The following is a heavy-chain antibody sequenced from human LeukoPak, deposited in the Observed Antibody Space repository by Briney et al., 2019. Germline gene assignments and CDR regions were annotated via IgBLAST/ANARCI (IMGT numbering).Heavy chain of an antibody. CDR1: GGTFSSYA. J-gene: IGHJ5*02. D-gene: IGHD6-6*01. CDR2: IIPIFGTA. CDR3: ASAYSSSSVWFDP. Sequence: SVKVSCKASGGTFSSYAISWVRQAPGQGLEWMGGIIPIFGTANYAQKFQGRVTITTDESTSTAYMELSSLRSEDTAVYYCASAYSSSSVWFDPWGQGTLVTVSS. V-gene: IGHV1-69*05.